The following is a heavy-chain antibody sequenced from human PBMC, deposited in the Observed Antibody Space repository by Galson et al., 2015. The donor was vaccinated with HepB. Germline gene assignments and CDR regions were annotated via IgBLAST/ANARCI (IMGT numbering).Heavy chain of an antibody. CDR2: IKSKTDGGTA. Sequence: SLRLSCAASGFTFSSAWMTWVRQAPGKGLEWVGRIKSKTDGGTADYAAPVKGRFTISRDDSKNTLFLQMNSLKTEDTAVYYCLPRFNSWGEGTLVTVSS. CDR1: GFTFSSAW. J-gene: IGHJ4*02. V-gene: IGHV3-15*01. CDR3: LPRFNS.